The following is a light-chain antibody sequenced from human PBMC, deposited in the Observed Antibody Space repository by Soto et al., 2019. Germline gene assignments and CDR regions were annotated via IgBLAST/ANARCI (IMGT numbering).Light chain of an antibody. CDR1: QDIKNY. Sequence: DILMTQSPSSLSASVGDRVTITCQASQDIKNYLNWYQQKPGKAPNLLIYDASNLKTGVPSRFSGSGSGTHFTFTISSLQPEDIATYYCQHYDHLPPLSFGGGTKGEIK. CDR2: DAS. J-gene: IGKJ4*01. CDR3: QHYDHLPPLS. V-gene: IGKV1-33*01.